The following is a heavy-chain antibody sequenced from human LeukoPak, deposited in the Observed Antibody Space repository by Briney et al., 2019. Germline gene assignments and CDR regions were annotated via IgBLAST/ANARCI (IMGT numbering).Heavy chain of an antibody. J-gene: IGHJ4*02. CDR3: ARSYYYDYRQIDY. Sequence: SETLSLTCTVSGDSISTSSYYWGWIRQPPGKGLEWLGSIYYSGSTYYNPSLKSRVTISVDTSKNQFSPNLYSVTAADTAVFYCARSYYYDYRQIDYWGQGTLVTVSS. D-gene: IGHD3-22*01. CDR2: IYYSGST. V-gene: IGHV4-39*01. CDR1: GDSISTSSYY.